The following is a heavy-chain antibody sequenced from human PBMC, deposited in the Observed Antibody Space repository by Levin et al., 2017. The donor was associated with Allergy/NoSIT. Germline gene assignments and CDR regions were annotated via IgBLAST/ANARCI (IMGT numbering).Heavy chain of an antibody. CDR2: ITGSDAST. CDR3: AKGAADWQRTFFDY. D-gene: IGHD3-9*01. Sequence: HAGGSLRLSCEASGFTLNTYAMSWVRQAPGKGLEWVSTITGSDASTYYAGSVKGRFTISRDNSKNTLYLQMNSLRAGDTAIYYCAKGAADWQRTFFDYWGQGTLVTASS. J-gene: IGHJ4*02. CDR1: GFTLNTYA. V-gene: IGHV3-23*01.